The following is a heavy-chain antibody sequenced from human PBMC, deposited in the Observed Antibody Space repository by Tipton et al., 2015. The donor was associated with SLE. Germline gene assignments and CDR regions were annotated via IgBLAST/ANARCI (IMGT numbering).Heavy chain of an antibody. CDR2: INHSGTT. CDR3: ARGIAVATPGY. CDR1: GGSISSGYY. V-gene: IGHV4-34*01. J-gene: IGHJ4*02. Sequence: TLSLTCTVSGGSISSGYYWSWIRQPPGKRLEWIGEINHSGTTNYNPSLKSRVTISVDTSKNQFSLKLSSVTAADTAVYYCARGIAVATPGYWGQGTLVTVSS. D-gene: IGHD6-19*01.